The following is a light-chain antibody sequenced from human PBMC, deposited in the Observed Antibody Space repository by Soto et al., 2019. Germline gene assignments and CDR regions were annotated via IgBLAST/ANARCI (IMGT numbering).Light chain of an antibody. CDR2: EVS. Sequence: QSALTQPASVSGSPGQSITISCTGTSSDVGGYNYVSWYQQHPDKAPKLMIYEVSNRPSGVSNRFSGSKSGNTASLTISGLQAEVEADYYCSSYTSSSTLVFGGGTKLTVL. V-gene: IGLV2-14*01. CDR3: SSYTSSSTLV. J-gene: IGLJ3*02. CDR1: SSDVGGYNY.